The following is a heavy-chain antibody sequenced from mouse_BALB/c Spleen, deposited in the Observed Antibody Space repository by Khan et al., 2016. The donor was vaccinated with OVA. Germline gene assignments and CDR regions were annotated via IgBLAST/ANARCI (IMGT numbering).Heavy chain of an antibody. Sequence: EVQLQESGPGLVKPSQSLSLTCTVTGYSITSDYAWNWIRQFPGNKLEWMGCISYSGSTNYSPSLKSRISITRDTSKNQFFLQWKSVTAEDTATYYCASELGRYYAMDYWGQGTSVTVSS. CDR3: ASELGRYYAMDY. CDR1: GYSITSDYA. CDR2: ISYSGST. D-gene: IGHD4-1*01. V-gene: IGHV3-2*02. J-gene: IGHJ4*01.